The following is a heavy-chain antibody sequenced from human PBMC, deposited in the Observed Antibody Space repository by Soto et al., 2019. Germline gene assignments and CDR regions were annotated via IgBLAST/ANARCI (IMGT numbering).Heavy chain of an antibody. V-gene: IGHV3-7*01. CDR1: GFTFRDYW. J-gene: IGHJ4*02. CDR2: INQDGREK. Sequence: EVQLVESGGGLVQPGGSLRLSCAASGFTFRDYWMTWVRQVPGKGLEWVANINQDGREKCYMDSVKGRFTISRDNAKNSLDLQMNSLRADDTAVYYCARDPWDYWGQGTLVTVSS. CDR3: ARDPWDY.